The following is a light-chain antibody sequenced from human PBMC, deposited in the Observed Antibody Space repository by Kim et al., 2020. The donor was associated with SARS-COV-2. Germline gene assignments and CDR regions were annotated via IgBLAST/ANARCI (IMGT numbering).Light chain of an antibody. J-gene: IGKJ2*01. V-gene: IGKV3-20*01. CDR2: GAS. Sequence: PGERATRSCRASHSSSSEFLAWYQQISGQPPRLLMFGASNRAAGIPDRCSGGGSGTDFTLTITRLEPADSAVYYCQQYTTSPPAYTFGQGTKLEIK. CDR1: HSSSSEF. CDR3: QQYTTSPPAYT.